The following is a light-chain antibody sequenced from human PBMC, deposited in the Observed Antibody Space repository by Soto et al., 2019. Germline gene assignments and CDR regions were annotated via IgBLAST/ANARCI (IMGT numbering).Light chain of an antibody. Sequence: EIVMTQSPATLSVSPGERATLSCRASQSVSSNLAWYQQKPGQAPRPLIYGASTRVTGIPARFSGSGSGTEFTLTISSLQSEDFAVYYCQQYNDWPRTFGLGTKVEIK. CDR3: QQYNDWPRT. V-gene: IGKV3-15*01. J-gene: IGKJ1*01. CDR2: GAS. CDR1: QSVSSN.